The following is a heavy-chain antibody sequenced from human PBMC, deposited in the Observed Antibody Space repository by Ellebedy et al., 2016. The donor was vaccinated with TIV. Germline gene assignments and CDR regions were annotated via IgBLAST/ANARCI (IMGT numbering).Heavy chain of an antibody. J-gene: IGHJ4*02. CDR1: GFTFTSFA. V-gene: IGHV3-21*01. Sequence: GESLKISCAASGFTFTSFAMSWVRQAPGKGLEWVSSISTTSGSKYYADSVKGRFTVSRDNAKNSLFLQMNNLRPEDTAMYYCARDAAGNGGKLDYWGQGALVTVSS. CDR3: ARDAAGNGGKLDY. D-gene: IGHD4-23*01. CDR2: ISTTSGSK.